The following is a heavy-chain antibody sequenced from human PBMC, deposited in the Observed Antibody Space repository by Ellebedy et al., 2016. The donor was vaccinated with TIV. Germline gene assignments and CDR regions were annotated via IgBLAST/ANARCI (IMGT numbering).Heavy chain of an antibody. J-gene: IGHJ5*02. D-gene: IGHD4-17*01. CDR1: GFNFRSYW. CDR3: ARRASYGDYAVQVNPWFDP. Sequence: PGGSLRLSCAASGFNFRSYWMTWVRQAPGKGLEWVAKIRQEGDEIYYVESVKGRFTISRDNAKNSLFLQMNSLRVEDTAVYYCARRASYGDYAVQVNPWFDPWGQGTLVTASS. CDR2: IRQEGDEI. V-gene: IGHV3-7*01.